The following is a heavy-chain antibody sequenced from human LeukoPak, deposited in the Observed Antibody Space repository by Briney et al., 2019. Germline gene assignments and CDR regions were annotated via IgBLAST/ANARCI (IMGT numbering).Heavy chain of an antibody. CDR3: ARHYLSDGILSTFDP. CDR2: IYYRGST. D-gene: IGHD2-2*01. J-gene: IGHJ5*02. Sequence: SQTLSLTCTVSGGSISSSAYYWGWIRQPPGKGLEWIGTIYYRGSTYSNPSLNSRVTISLDTSKNQFSLRLRSVTAADTALYYCARHYLSDGILSTFDPWGQGTLVTVSS. V-gene: IGHV4-39*01. CDR1: GGSISSSAYY.